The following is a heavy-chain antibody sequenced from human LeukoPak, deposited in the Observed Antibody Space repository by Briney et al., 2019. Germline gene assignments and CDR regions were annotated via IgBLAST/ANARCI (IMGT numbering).Heavy chain of an antibody. CDR3: AKDSDYYDSSGYYQD. Sequence: GGSLRLSCAASRFTFSNYAMSWVRQAPGKGLEWVSAIGGNGGSTYYADSVKGRFAISRDNSKNTLYLQMNSLRAEDTAVYYCAKDSDYYDSSGYYQDWGQGTLVTVSS. CDR2: IGGNGGST. J-gene: IGHJ4*02. CDR1: RFTFSNYA. D-gene: IGHD3-22*01. V-gene: IGHV3-23*01.